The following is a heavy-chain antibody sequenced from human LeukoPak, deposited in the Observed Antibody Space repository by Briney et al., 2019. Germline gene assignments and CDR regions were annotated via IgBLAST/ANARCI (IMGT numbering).Heavy chain of an antibody. V-gene: IGHV4-38-2*02. Sequence: SETLPLTCTVSGYFISSCYYWGWIRHPPPNALEWIGNIYHSGSTHYNPSLKSRVTISVDTSKNQFSLRLSSVTAADTAVYYCARRGITTAASYWGQGTLVTVSS. D-gene: IGHD6-13*01. CDR2: IYHSGST. J-gene: IGHJ4*02. CDR1: GYFISSCYY. CDR3: ARRGITTAASY.